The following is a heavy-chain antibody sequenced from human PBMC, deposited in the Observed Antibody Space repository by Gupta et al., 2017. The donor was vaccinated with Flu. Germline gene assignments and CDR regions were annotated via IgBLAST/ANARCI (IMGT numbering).Heavy chain of an antibody. Sequence: NWVRQATGQGLEWMGWMNPDSGNTGYEQHFQGRVTMTRDASISTAYLEVSGLGSDDTAVYYCARGGRWLGFDCWGQGTLVSVSS. J-gene: IGHJ4*02. CDR2: MNPDSGNT. V-gene: IGHV1-8*01. CDR3: ARGGRWLGFDC. D-gene: IGHD3-3*01.